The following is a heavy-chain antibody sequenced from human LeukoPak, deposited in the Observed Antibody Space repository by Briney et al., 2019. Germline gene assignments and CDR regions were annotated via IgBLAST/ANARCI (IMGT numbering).Heavy chain of an antibody. Sequence: GASLRLSCAASGFTFSSYAMSWVRQAPGKGLEWVSAISGSGGSTYYADSVKGRFTISRDNSKNTLYLQMNSLRAEDTAVYYYAKDGPQVSAMDVWGQGTTVTVSS. V-gene: IGHV3-23*01. CDR3: AKDGPQVSAMDV. CDR1: GFTFSSYA. J-gene: IGHJ6*02. D-gene: IGHD3-16*02. CDR2: ISGSGGST.